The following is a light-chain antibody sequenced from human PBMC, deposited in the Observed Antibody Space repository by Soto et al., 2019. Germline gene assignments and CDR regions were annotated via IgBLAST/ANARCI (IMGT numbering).Light chain of an antibody. CDR1: SSDVGGYNY. Sequence: QSALTQPPSAYGSPAQSVTISCSGTSSDVGGYNYVSWYQQHPGKAPKLMIYEVSKRPSGVPDRFSGSKSGNTASLTVSGLQAEDEADYYCSSYAGSNNLVVFGGGTKLTVL. V-gene: IGLV2-8*01. CDR3: SSYAGSNNLVV. CDR2: EVS. J-gene: IGLJ2*01.